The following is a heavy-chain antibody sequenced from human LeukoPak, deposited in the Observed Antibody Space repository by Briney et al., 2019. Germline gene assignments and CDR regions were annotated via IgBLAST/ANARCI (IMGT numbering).Heavy chain of an antibody. D-gene: IGHD6-13*01. J-gene: IGHJ6*03. Sequence: GESLKISCQGSGSSFTSYWIGWVRQLPGKGLEWMGIIYPGDSDTRYSPSFQGQVTISADKSISTAYLQWSSLKASDTAMYYCARSRVGGIAAAGTDYYYMDVWGKGTTVTVSS. V-gene: IGHV5-51*01. CDR3: ARSRVGGIAAAGTDYYYMDV. CDR1: GSSFTSYW. CDR2: IYPGDSDT.